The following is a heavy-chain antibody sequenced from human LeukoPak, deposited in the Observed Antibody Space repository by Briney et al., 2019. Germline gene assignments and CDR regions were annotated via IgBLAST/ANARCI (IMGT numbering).Heavy chain of an antibody. Sequence: SETLSLTCAVYGGSFSGYYWSWIRQPPGKGLEWIGEINHSGSTNYNPSLKSRVTISVDTSKNQFSLKLSSVTAADTAVYYCARHYYDSSGYYRENFQHWGQGTLVTVSS. CDR2: INHSGST. CDR3: ARHYYDSSGYYRENFQH. D-gene: IGHD3-22*01. V-gene: IGHV4-34*01. J-gene: IGHJ1*01. CDR1: GGSFSGYY.